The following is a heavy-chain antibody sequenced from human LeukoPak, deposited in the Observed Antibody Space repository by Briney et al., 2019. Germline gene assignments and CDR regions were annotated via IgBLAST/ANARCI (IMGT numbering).Heavy chain of an antibody. CDR2: ISSSGSTI. Sequence: GGSLRLSCAASGFTFSDYYMSWIRKAPGKGWRGVSYISSSGSTIYYADSVKGRFTISRDNAKNSLYLQMNSLRAEDTAVYYCARERYSSGWYYFDYWGQGTLVTVSS. J-gene: IGHJ4*02. CDR1: GFTFSDYY. D-gene: IGHD6-19*01. V-gene: IGHV3-11*01. CDR3: ARERYSSGWYYFDY.